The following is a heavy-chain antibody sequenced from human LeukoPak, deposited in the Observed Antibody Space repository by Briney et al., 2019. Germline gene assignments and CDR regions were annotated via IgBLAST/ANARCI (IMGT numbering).Heavy chain of an antibody. V-gene: IGHV4-59*01. CDR3: ARDPGRVVRGVIINAFDI. CDR2: IYYSGST. CDR1: GGSINSYY. D-gene: IGHD3-10*01. J-gene: IGHJ3*02. Sequence: SETLSLTCIVSGGSINSYYWSWVRQPPGKGLEWIGYIYYSGSTNYNPSLKSRVTFSVDTSKNEFSLKLTSVTAADTAVYYCARDPGRVVRGVIINAFDIWGQGTMVTVSS.